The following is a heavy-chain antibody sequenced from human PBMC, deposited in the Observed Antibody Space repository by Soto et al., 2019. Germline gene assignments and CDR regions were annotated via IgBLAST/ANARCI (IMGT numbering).Heavy chain of an antibody. J-gene: IGHJ4*02. CDR3: ARDLGGPLDY. CDR1: DVSRTTYC. Sequence: SQTLSLTCSVSDVSRTTYCGSWIRQPPGKGLEWIGYMYYSGSSSHNPSLASRVTMSVDTSKSQVSLKLNSVTAADTAIYYCARDLGGPLDYWGQGTLVTVSS. V-gene: IGHV4-59*01. CDR2: MYYSGSS.